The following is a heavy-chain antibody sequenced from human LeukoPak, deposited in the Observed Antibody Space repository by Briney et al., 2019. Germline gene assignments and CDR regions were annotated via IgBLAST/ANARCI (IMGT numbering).Heavy chain of an antibody. CDR3: ARGDRNKVTY. V-gene: IGHV3-7*04. D-gene: IGHD2-21*02. J-gene: IGHJ4*02. CDR2: VHYDGSEK. CDR1: GFTFDSYS. Sequence: GGSLRLSCEDSGFTFDSYSMSWVRQAPGKGLEWVANVHYDGSEKYYVDSVKGRFTISRDNPKNSLYLQMNSLRAEDTAVYYCARGDRNKVTYWGQGTLVTVSS.